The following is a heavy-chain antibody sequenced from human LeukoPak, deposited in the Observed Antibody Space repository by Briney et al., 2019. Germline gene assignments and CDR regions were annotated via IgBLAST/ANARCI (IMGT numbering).Heavy chain of an antibody. CDR1: GFTFSSYG. Sequence: GGSLRLSCAASGFTFSSYGMHWVRQAPGKGLEWVAVISYDGSSKYYADSVKGRFTISRDNSKNTLYLQMNSLRAEDTAVYYCARGYSYVDYWGQGTLVTVSS. CDR3: ARGYSYVDY. CDR2: ISYDGSSK. V-gene: IGHV3-30*19. D-gene: IGHD5-18*01. J-gene: IGHJ4*02.